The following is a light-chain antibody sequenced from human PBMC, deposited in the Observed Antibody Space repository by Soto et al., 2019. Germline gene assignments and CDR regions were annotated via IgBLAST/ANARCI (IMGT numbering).Light chain of an antibody. CDR1: SSDVGSYNL. Sequence: QSALTQPASVSRSPGQSITISCTGTSSDVGSYNLVSWYQQHPGKAPKLMIYEGSKRPSGVSNRFSGSKSGNTASLTISGLQAEDEADYYCCSSAGSSIWVFGGGTKLTVL. CDR3: CSSAGSSIWV. CDR2: EGS. J-gene: IGLJ3*02. V-gene: IGLV2-23*01.